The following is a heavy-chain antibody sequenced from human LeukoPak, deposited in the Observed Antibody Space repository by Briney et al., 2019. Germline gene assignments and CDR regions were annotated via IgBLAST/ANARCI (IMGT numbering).Heavy chain of an antibody. CDR2: IYYSGST. J-gene: IGHJ6*03. V-gene: IGHV4-59*01. Sequence: SETLSLTCTVSGGSISSYYWSWIRQPPGRGLEWIGYIYYSGSTDYNPSLKSRVTISVDTSKNQLSLALSSVTAADTAVYYCASSCYYYMDVWGKGTTVTVSS. D-gene: IGHD1-26*01. CDR1: GGSISSYY. CDR3: ASSCYYYMDV.